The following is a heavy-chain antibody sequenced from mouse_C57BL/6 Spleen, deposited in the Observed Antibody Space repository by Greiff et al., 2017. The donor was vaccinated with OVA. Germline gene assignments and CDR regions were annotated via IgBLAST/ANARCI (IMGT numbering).Heavy chain of an antibody. CDR1: GFTFSSYA. D-gene: IGHD2-1*01. J-gene: IGHJ4*01. CDR3: ARDRGYYGNPDAMDY. CDR2: ISDGGSYT. Sequence: EVKLVESGGGLVKPGGSLKLSCAASGFTFSSYAMSWVRQTPEKRLEWVATISDGGSYTYYPDNVQGRFTISRDNAKNNLYLQMSHLKSEDTAMYYCARDRGYYGNPDAMDYWGQGTSVTVSS. V-gene: IGHV5-4*01.